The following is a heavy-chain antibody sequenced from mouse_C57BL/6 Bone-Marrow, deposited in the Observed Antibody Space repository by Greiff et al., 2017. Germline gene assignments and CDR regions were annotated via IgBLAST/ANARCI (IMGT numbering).Heavy chain of an antibody. J-gene: IGHJ4*01. D-gene: IGHD1-1*01. CDR1: GYTFTDYY. CDR2: IYPGNGNT. Sequence: QVQLQQSGAELVRPGASVKLSCKASGYTFTDYYINWVKQRPGQGLEWIARIYPGNGNTYYNEKFKGKATLTAEKSSSTAYVQLSSLTSEDSAVYFCARGTTVVAYYAMDYWGQGTSVTVSS. V-gene: IGHV1-76*01. CDR3: ARGTTVVAYYAMDY.